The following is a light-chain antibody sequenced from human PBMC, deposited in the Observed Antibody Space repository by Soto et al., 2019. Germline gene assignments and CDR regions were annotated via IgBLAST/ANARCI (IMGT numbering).Light chain of an antibody. Sequence: EIVLTQSPATLSLSPGERATLSCRASQSVSSYLAWYQQKPGQAPRLLIYDASNRATGIPARFSGSGSGTDFTLTISSREPEDFAVYYCQQRSNWTPALTFGGGTKVEIK. V-gene: IGKV3-11*01. J-gene: IGKJ4*01. CDR2: DAS. CDR3: QQRSNWTPALT. CDR1: QSVSSY.